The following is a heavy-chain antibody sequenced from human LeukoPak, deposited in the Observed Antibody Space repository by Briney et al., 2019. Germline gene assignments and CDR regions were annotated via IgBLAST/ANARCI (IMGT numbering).Heavy chain of an antibody. D-gene: IGHD6-13*01. CDR3: AKGIGSSWHFDY. Sequence: GGSLRPSCPASGFTFSSYAMSWVRQAPGKGLGWLSGISGSGGSTNYEDSVKGRCTISRGNYENMMYLQMNSLRAEDTTVYYCAKGIGSSWHFDYWGQGTLVTVYS. J-gene: IGHJ4*02. CDR2: ISGSGGST. V-gene: IGHV3-23*01. CDR1: GFTFSSYA.